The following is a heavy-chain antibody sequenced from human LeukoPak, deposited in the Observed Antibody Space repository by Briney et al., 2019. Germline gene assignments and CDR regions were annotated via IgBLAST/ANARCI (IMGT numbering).Heavy chain of an antibody. J-gene: IGHJ4*02. CDR1: GGSFSGYY. CDR3: ARARYCSSTSCYGTFDY. Sequence: SETLSLTCAVYGGSFSGYYWSWIRQPPRKGLERMGEINHSGSTNYNPSLNIRVTISVDTSKNQFSLKLSSVTAADTAVYYCARARYCSSTSCYGTFDYWGQGTLVTVSS. D-gene: IGHD2-2*01. CDR2: INHSGST. V-gene: IGHV4-34*01.